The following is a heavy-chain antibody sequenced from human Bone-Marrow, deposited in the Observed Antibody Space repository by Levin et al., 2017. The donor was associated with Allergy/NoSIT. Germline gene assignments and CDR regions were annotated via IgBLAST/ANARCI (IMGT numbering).Heavy chain of an antibody. CDR1: GFDFSDFY. D-gene: IGHD3-10*01. V-gene: IGHV3-11*01. Sequence: GGSLRLSCAASGFDFSDFYMTWIRQAPGKGLEWVSYISSSGTTMYYTDSVQGRFTISRDNAKNSLYLQMHNLRAEDTAIYYCARVPGNYGSTYFYSYYGLDVWGQGTTVTVSS. J-gene: IGHJ6*02. CDR3: ARVPGNYGSTYFYSYYGLDV. CDR2: ISSSGTTM.